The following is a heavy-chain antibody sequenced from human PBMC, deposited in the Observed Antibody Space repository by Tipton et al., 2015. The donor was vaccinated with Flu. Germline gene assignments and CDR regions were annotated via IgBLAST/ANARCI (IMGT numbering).Heavy chain of an antibody. CDR2: TFHSGNT. D-gene: IGHD4-11*01. Sequence: LRLSCAVSGDSIRSSNYYWGWIRQPPGKGLEWIGNTFHSGNTYLNPSLKSRVTISIDTSKNQFSLKLSSVTAADTAVYYCARRDYSNYVSDPKNWFDSWGQGTLVTVSS. V-gene: IGHV4-39*07. J-gene: IGHJ5*01. CDR3: ARRDYSNYVSDPKNWFDS. CDR1: GDSIRSSNYY.